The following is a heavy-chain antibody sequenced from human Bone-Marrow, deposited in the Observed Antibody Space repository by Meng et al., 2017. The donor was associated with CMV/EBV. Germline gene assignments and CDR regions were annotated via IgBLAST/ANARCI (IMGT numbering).Heavy chain of an antibody. V-gene: IGHV3-21*01. J-gene: IGHJ5*02. Sequence: GGSLRLSCAASGFTSSSYSMNWVRQAPGKGLEWVSSLSSGSTYTYYADSLKGRFTISRDNAKNSLYLQMNSLRAEDTAVYYCARGKGYGDDGYRGSNWFDPWGQGTRVTVSS. D-gene: IGHD5-12*01. CDR2: LSSGSTYT. CDR3: ARGKGYGDDGYRGSNWFDP. CDR1: GFTSSSYS.